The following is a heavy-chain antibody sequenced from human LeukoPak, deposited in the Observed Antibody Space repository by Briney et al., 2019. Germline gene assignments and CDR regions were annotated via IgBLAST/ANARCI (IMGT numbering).Heavy chain of an antibody. CDR3: ARFQVNTMIVVVMDVHYAFDI. V-gene: IGHV1-18*01. CDR2: ISAYNGNT. CDR1: GYTFTSYG. D-gene: IGHD3-22*01. Sequence: ASVKVSCKASGYTFTSYGISWVRQAPGQGLEWMGWISAYNGNTNYAQKLQGRVTMTTDTSTSTAYMELRSLRSDDTAVYYCARFQVNTMIVVVMDVHYAFDIWGQGTMVTVSS. J-gene: IGHJ3*02.